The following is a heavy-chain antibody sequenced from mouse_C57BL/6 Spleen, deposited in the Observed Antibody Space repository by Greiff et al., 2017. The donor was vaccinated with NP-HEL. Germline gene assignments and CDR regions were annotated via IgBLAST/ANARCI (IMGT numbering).Heavy chain of an antibody. CDR1: GFNITDYY. CDR2: IDPEDGDT. D-gene: IGHD1-1*01. J-gene: IGHJ1*03. V-gene: IGHV14-1*01. CDR3: TKITSPWYFDV. Sequence: VQLQQSGAELVRPGASVKLSCTASGFNITDYYMHWVKQRPEHGLEWIGRIDPEDGDTESASKFQGKATLTADTSSNTACLPLSSLTSEDTAVYYCTKITSPWYFDVWGTGTTVTVSS.